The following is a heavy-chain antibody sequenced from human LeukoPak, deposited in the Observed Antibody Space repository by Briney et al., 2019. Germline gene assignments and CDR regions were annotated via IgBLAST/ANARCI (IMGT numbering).Heavy chain of an antibody. Sequence: SQTLSLTCTVSGGSISSGDYYWSWIRQPPGKGLEWIGYIYYSGSTCYNPSLKSRVTISVDTSKIQFSLKLSSVTAADTAVYYCAREYYYYYGMDVWGQGTTVTVSS. J-gene: IGHJ6*02. CDR1: GGSISSGDYY. V-gene: IGHV4-30-4*01. CDR2: IYYSGST. CDR3: AREYYYYYGMDV.